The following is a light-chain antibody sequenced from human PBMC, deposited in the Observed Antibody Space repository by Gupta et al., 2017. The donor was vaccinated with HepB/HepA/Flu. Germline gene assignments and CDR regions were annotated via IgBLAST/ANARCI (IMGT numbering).Light chain of an antibody. CDR2: GAS. CDR3: QQDGSSPGT. V-gene: IGKV3-20*01. CDR1: QSFASSY. J-gene: IGKJ1*01. Sequence: EIVLTQSPGTLSLSPGVRATLSCRASQSFASSYLAWYQQKPGQAPRLLIYGASIRATGIPDRFSGSGSGTDFTLTISRLEPADFAVYYCQQDGSSPGTFGQGTKVEIK.